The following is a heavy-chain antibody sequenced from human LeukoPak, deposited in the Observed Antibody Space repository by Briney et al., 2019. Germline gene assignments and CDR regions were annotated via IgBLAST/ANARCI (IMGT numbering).Heavy chain of an antibody. D-gene: IGHD6-6*01. J-gene: IGHJ4*02. CDR2: IYYSGAT. Sequence: KPSETLSLTWTVSGXSISSYYWSWIRQPPGKGLEWIGYIYYSGATNYNPSLKSRVTISVDTSKNQFSLRLSSVTAADTAVYYCARAPFVEYNTAFFVWGQGTLVTVSS. CDR1: GXSISSYY. V-gene: IGHV4-59*01. CDR3: ARAPFVEYNTAFFV.